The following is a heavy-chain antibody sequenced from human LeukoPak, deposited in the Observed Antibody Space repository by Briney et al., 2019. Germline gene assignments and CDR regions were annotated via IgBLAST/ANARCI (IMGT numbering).Heavy chain of an antibody. J-gene: IGHJ5*02. Sequence: GGSLRLSCAASGFTFSNYAMSWVRQAPGKGLEWVSAISGSATTYYAGSVRGRFIISRDNSKNTLYLQMSSLRAEDTAVYYCAKSKEDCCGSFDPWGQGTLVTVSS. CDR1: GFTFSNYA. CDR3: AKSKEDCCGSFDP. D-gene: IGHD2-15*01. V-gene: IGHV3-23*01. CDR2: ISGSATT.